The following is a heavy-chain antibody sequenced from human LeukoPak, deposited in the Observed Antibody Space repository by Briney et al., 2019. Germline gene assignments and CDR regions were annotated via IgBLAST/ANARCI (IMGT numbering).Heavy chain of an antibody. D-gene: IGHD1-26*01. Sequence: GASVKVSCKASGYTFTSYGISWVRQAPGQGLEWMRWISAYNGNTNYAQKLQGRVTMTTDTSTSTAYMELRSLRSDDTAVYYCARGPHYSGSYLYYFDYWGQGTLVTVSS. V-gene: IGHV1-18*01. CDR3: ARGPHYSGSYLYYFDY. CDR1: GYTFTSYG. CDR2: ISAYNGNT. J-gene: IGHJ4*02.